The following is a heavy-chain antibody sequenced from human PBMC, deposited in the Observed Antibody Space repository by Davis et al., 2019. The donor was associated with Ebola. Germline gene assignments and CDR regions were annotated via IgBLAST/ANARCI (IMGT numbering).Heavy chain of an antibody. CDR1: GGAVSSSF. J-gene: IGHJ3*02. D-gene: IGHD3-22*01. Sequence: MPSETLSLTCTVSGGAVSSSFWSWIRQPPGRGLEWIGYIYYTGSTNHNPSLKGRVTMSVDTSKNQFSLKLTSVTAADTAVYYCARLEYYDSRGDAFDIWGQGTMVTVSS. CDR3: ARLEYYDSRGDAFDI. CDR2: IYYTGST. V-gene: IGHV4-59*08.